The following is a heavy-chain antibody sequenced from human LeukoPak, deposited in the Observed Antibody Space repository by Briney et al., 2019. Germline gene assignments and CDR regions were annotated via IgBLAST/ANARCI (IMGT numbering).Heavy chain of an antibody. CDR2: INPSGGST. D-gene: IGHD1-1*01. Sequence: ASVKVSCKASGYTFTSYYMHWVRQAPGQGLEWMGIINPSGGSTSYAQKFQGRVTMTRDTSTSTVYMELSSLRSEDTAVYYCARERQLERLTFGKEGSAFDYWGQGTLVTVSS. J-gene: IGHJ4*02. CDR1: GYTFTSYY. V-gene: IGHV1-46*01. CDR3: ARERQLERLTFGKEGSAFDY.